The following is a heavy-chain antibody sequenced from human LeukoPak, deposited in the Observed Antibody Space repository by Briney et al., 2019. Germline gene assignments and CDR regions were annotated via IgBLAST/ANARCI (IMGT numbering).Heavy chain of an antibody. J-gene: IGHJ4*02. CDR1: GGSISSGDYY. V-gene: IGHV4-61*08. CDR2: IYYSGST. Sequence: SETLSLTCTVSGGSISSGDYYWSWIRQPPGKGLEWIGYIYYSGSTYYNPSLKSRVTMSVDTSKNQFSLKLSSVTAADTAVYYCAREVAGRVDYFDYWGQGTLVTVSS. D-gene: IGHD6-19*01. CDR3: AREVAGRVDYFDY.